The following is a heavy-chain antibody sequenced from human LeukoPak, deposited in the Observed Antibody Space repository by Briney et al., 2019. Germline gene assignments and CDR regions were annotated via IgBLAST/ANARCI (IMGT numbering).Heavy chain of an antibody. J-gene: IGHJ4*02. CDR2: INPSGGST. V-gene: IGHV1-46*01. D-gene: IGHD3-22*01. CDR3: ARDRYTYYYDSSGYYPFEY. Sequence: ASVKVSCKASGYTFTSYYMHWVRQAPGQGLEWMGIINPSGGSTSYAQKFQGRVTLTRDTSASTVYMEVSSLRSEDTAVYYCARDRYTYYYDSSGYYPFEYWGQGTLVTVSS. CDR1: GYTFTSYY.